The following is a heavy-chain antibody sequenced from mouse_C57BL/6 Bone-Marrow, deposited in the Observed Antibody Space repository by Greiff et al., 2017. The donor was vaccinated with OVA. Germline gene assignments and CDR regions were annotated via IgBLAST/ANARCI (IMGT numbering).Heavy chain of an antibody. D-gene: IGHD1-1*01. CDR3: ARYEGTTVSLDY. CDR1: GFNIKDYY. J-gene: IGHJ2*01. V-gene: IGHV14-1*01. CDR2: IDPEDGDT. Sequence: EVQRVESGAELVRPGASVKLSCTASGFNIKDYYMHWVKQRPEQGLEWIGRIDPEDGDTEYAPKFQGKATMTADTSSNTAYLQLSSLTSEDTAVYYCARYEGTTVSLDYWGQGTTLTVSS.